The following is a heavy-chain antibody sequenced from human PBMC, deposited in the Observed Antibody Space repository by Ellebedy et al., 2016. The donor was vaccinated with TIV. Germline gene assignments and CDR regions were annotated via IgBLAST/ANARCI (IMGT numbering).Heavy chain of an antibody. CDR3: TRDIVVVPARSGYYYYYMDV. CDR1: GFTFSGSA. CDR2: IRSKANTYAT. J-gene: IGHJ6*03. V-gene: IGHV3-73*01. Sequence: GESLKISCAASGFTFSGSAMHWVRQASGKGLEWVGRIRSKANTYATAYAASVKGRFTISRDDSKSIAYLQMNSLKTEDTAVYYCTRDIVVVPARSGYYYYYMDVWGKGTTVTVSS. D-gene: IGHD2-2*01.